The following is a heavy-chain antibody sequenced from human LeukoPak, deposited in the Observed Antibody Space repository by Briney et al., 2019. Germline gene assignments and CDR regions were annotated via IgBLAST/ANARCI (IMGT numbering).Heavy chain of an antibody. V-gene: IGHV3-21*01. D-gene: IGHD3-10*01. Sequence: GGSLRLSCAASGFTFSSYSMNWVRQAPGKGLEWVSSISSSSYIYYADSVKGRFTISRDNDKNSLYLQMNSLRAEDTAVYYCARDGSGTVDAFDIWGQGTMVTVSS. CDR2: ISSSSYI. J-gene: IGHJ3*02. CDR1: GFTFSSYS. CDR3: ARDGSGTVDAFDI.